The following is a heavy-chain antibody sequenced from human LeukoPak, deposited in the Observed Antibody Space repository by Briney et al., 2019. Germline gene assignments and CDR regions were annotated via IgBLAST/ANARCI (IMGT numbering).Heavy chain of an antibody. V-gene: IGHV1-69*05. CDR1: GGTFSSYA. Sequence: SVNVSCKASGGTFSSYAITWVRQAPGQGLEWMGRIIPIFGTANYAQKFQGRVTITTDESTSTAYMELSTLRSDDTGVYYCARERPPGDSSNWFLEGYFDIWGQGTLVTVSS. CDR3: ARERPPGDSSNWFLEGYFDI. D-gene: IGHD6-13*01. CDR2: IIPIFGTA. J-gene: IGHJ4*02.